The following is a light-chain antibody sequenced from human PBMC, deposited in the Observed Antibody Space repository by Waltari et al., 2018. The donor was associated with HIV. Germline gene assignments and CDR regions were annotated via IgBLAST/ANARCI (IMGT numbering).Light chain of an antibody. CDR2: KED. Sequence: QSLLTQPPSASGTPGQRVTISCSGSSSNIGTNYVYWYQQLTGTAPNLLIYKEDQPPSGLPDRISASKSGTTASLAISGVRAEEETDYYCVAWEDTLSAPVFGGGTKLTVL. CDR3: VAWEDTLSAPV. V-gene: IGLV1-47*01. CDR1: SSNIGTNY. J-gene: IGLJ2*01.